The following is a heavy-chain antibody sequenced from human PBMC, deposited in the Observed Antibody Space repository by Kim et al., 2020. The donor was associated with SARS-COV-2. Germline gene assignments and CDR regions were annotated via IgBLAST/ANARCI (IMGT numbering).Heavy chain of an antibody. J-gene: IGHJ4*02. Sequence: NPPLKSRVTISVDTSKNQFSLKLSSVTAADTAVYYCARIPFSSSWYEGYDYWGQGTLVTVSS. CDR3: ARIPFSSSWYEGYDY. D-gene: IGHD6-13*01. V-gene: IGHV4-39*07.